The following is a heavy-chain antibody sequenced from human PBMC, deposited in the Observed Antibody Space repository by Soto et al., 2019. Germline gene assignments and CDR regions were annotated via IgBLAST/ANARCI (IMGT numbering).Heavy chain of an antibody. Sequence: QVQLVQSGAEVRKPGSSVKVSCKASGFTFSTHALSWVRQAPGQGLEWMGGIITLFGTANYAQKFQGRVTITADESTSTAYMDMTSLRSEDTAVYYCARGAPDSAGYLDCWGQGTLVNVSS. CDR1: GFTFSTHA. D-gene: IGHD6-13*01. J-gene: IGHJ4*02. CDR2: IITLFGTA. CDR3: ARGAPDSAGYLDC. V-gene: IGHV1-69*01.